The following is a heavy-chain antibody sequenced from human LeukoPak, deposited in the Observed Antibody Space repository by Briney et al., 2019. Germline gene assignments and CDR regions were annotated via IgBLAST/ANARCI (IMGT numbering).Heavy chain of an antibody. CDR2: IKKDGSEK. CDR3: ARSWGTGMDV. CDR1: GFTFSSYW. Sequence: PGGSLRLSCAASGFTFSSYWMSWVRQAPGKGLEWVANIKKDGSEKYYVDSVKGRFTISRDNAKNSLFQQMISLRDEDTAVYYRARSWGTGMDVWGQGTTVSVSS. J-gene: IGHJ6*02. D-gene: IGHD3-16*01. V-gene: IGHV3-7*02.